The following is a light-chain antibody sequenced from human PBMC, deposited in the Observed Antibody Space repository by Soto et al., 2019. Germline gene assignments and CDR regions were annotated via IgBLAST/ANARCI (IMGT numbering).Light chain of an antibody. CDR2: GAS. CDR1: QPISTF. Sequence: DIQMTQSPSSLSASLGDRVTITCRASQPISTFLNWYQQKTGRAPKLLIYGASTLHSGVPSRFSGSGSGTDFTLTISSLRPEDFATYYCQHRYYTPWTFGQGTKVDIK. J-gene: IGKJ1*01. CDR3: QHRYYTPWT. V-gene: IGKV1-39*01.